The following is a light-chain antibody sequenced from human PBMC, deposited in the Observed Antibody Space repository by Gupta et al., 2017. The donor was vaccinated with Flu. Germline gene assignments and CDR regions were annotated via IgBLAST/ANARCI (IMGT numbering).Light chain of an antibody. CDR3: QSSDSNDYVV. V-gene: IGLV6-57*01. Sequence: FLLTQPHSVSLSPGKTVTISCTRSSGSIASNFVRWYQQRPDSSPTTVIFEDNQRPSGVPDRFSGSIDSSSNSASLTISGLKTEDEADYYCQSSDSNDYVVFGGGTKLTVL. CDR2: EDN. J-gene: IGLJ2*01. CDR1: SGSIASNF.